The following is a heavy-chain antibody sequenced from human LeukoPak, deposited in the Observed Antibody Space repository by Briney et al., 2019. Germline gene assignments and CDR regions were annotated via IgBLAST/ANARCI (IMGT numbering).Heavy chain of an antibody. J-gene: IGHJ6*04. CDR3: AELGITMIGGV. V-gene: IGHV3-21*01. CDR1: GFTFSSYT. Sequence: GGSLRLSCAASGFTFSSYTMNWVRQAPGKGLQSVSSISSSSSYIYYADSVKGRFTISRDNAKNSLYLQMNSLRAEDTAVYYCAELGITMIGGVWGKGTTVTISS. D-gene: IGHD3-10*02. CDR2: ISSSSSYI.